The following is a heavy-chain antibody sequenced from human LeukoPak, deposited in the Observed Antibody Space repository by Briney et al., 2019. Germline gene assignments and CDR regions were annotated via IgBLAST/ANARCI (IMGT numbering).Heavy chain of an antibody. Sequence: GGSLRLSCGATGFTISSYWMHWVRQAPGKGLVWVSRINGDGSSTTYADSVKGRFTISRDNAKNTLYLQMNSLRAEDTAVYYRAKGEPKSNGLDYWGQGTLVTVSS. J-gene: IGHJ4*02. V-gene: IGHV3-74*03. CDR3: AKGEPKSNGLDY. CDR1: GFTISSYW. CDR2: INGDGSST. D-gene: IGHD4-11*01.